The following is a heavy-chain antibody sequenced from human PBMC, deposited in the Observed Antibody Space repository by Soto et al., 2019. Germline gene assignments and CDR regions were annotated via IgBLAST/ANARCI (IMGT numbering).Heavy chain of an antibody. J-gene: IGHJ4*02. D-gene: IGHD1-26*01. Sequence: SETLSLTCTVSGGSITNSNWWSWVRLPPAKGLEWIGDIYHAGSTKYNPSLERRVTMSVDTSNNQFALTLTSVTAADTAVYFCARGPPIVGNTTPLDSWGQGTLVTVPS. CDR2: IYHAGST. CDR1: GGSITNSNW. V-gene: IGHV4-4*02. CDR3: ARGPPIVGNTTPLDS.